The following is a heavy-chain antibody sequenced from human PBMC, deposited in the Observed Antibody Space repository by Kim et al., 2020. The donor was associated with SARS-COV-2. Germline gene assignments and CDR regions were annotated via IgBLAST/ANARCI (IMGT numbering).Heavy chain of an antibody. D-gene: IGHD6-19*01. CDR2: ISWNSGSI. Sequence: GGSLRLSCAASGFTFGDYAMHWVRQAPGKGLEWVSGISWNSGSIGYADSVKGRFTISRDNAKNSLYLQMNSLRAEDTALYYCAKAPGQWKYYYYMDVWGKGTTVTVSS. J-gene: IGHJ6*03. V-gene: IGHV3-9*01. CDR3: AKAPGQWKYYYYMDV. CDR1: GFTFGDYA.